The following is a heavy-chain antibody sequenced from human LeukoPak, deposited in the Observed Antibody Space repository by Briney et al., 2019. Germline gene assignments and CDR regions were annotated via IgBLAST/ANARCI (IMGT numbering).Heavy chain of an antibody. V-gene: IGHV3-11*06. Sequence: GSLRLSCAASGFTFSLYYMNWIRQAPGKGLEWLSYISDSSTYTNYADSVKGRFTISRDNAKNSLYLQMNSLRAEDTAVYYCARRYCSSTTCTLDYWGQGTLVTVSS. CDR2: ISDSSTYT. CDR3: ARRYCSSTTCTLDY. CDR1: GFTFSLYY. D-gene: IGHD2-2*01. J-gene: IGHJ4*02.